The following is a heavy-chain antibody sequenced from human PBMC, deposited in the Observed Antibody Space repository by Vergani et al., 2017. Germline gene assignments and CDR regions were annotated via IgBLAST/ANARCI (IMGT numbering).Heavy chain of an antibody. D-gene: IGHD3-3*01. CDR2: ISGSGGST. J-gene: IGHJ4*02. V-gene: IGHV3-23*01. CDR3: AKDSAFWSGYSFYFDY. CDR1: GFTFSSYA. Sequence: EVQLLESGGGLVQPGGSLRLSCAASGFTFSSYAMSWVRQAPGKGLEWVSAISGSGGSTYYADSVKGRFTISRDNSKNTLYLRMNSLRAEDTAVYYCAKDSAFWSGYSFYFDYWGQGTLVTVSS.